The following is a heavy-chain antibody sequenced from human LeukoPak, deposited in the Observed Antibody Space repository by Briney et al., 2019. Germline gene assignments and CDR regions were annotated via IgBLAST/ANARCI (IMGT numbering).Heavy chain of an antibody. V-gene: IGHV4-4*02. CDR3: ARALVPALGGYFDY. Sequence: PSGTLSLTCAVSGGSISSSNWWSWVRQPPGKGLEWIGYIYYSGSTYYNPSLKSRVTISVDTSKNQFSLKLSSVTAADTAVYYCARALVPALGGYFDYWGQGTLVTVSS. CDR1: GGSISSSNW. D-gene: IGHD3-10*01. J-gene: IGHJ4*02. CDR2: IYYSGST.